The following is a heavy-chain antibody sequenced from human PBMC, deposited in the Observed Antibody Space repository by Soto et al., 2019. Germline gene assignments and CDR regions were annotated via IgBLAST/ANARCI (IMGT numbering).Heavy chain of an antibody. CDR1: GYTFTSYG. D-gene: IGHD3-22*01. J-gene: IGHJ4*02. CDR2: ISAYNGNT. V-gene: IGHV1-18*01. CDR3: ARDAYLVRNYYDSSGYYHDY. Sequence: GASVKVSCKASGYTFTSYGISWVRQAPGQGLEWMGWISAYNGNTNYAQKLQGRVTMTTDTSTSTAYMELRSLRSDDTAVYYCARDAYLVRNYYDSSGYYHDYWGQGTLVTVSS.